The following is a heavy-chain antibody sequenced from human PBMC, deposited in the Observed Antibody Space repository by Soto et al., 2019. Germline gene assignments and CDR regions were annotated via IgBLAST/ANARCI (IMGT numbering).Heavy chain of an antibody. V-gene: IGHV3-7*01. Sequence: GGSLRLSCAASGFTFSSYWMSWVRQAPGKGLEWVANIKQDGSEKYYGDSVKGRFTIYRDNAKNSLYLQMNSLRAEDTAVYYCAREGIAVAGDAFDIWGQGTMVTVSS. J-gene: IGHJ3*02. CDR3: AREGIAVAGDAFDI. CDR2: IKQDGSEK. CDR1: GFTFSSYW. D-gene: IGHD6-19*01.